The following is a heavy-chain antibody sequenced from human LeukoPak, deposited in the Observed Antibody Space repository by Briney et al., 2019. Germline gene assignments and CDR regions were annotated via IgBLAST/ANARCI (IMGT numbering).Heavy chain of an antibody. Sequence: SETLSLTCTVSGGSISNYFWSWIRQPPGKGLEWIGYIFYIGNTEYNPSLKSRVTISVDTSKNEFSLKLSSVTAADTAVYFCARGSYCSGGTCMFDYWGQGTLVTVSS. CDR3: ARGSYCSGGTCMFDY. J-gene: IGHJ4*02. D-gene: IGHD2-15*01. V-gene: IGHV4-59*01. CDR1: GGSISNYF. CDR2: IFYIGNT.